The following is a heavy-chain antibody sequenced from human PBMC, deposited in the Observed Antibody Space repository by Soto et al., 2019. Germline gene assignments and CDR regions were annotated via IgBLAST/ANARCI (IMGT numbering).Heavy chain of an antibody. CDR1: GGSFSGYY. D-gene: IGHD6-13*01. V-gene: IGHV4-34*01. CDR2: INHSGST. CDR3: ARAGGYSSSWYLRAFYFDY. Sequence: SETLSLTCAVYGGSFSGYYWSWIRQPPGKGLEWIGEINHSGSTNYNPSLKSRVTISVDTSKNQFSLKLSSVTAADTAVCYCARAGGYSSSWYLRAFYFDYWGQGTLVTVSS. J-gene: IGHJ4*02.